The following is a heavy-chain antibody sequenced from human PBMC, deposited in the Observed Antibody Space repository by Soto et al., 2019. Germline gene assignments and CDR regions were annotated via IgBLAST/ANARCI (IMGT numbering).Heavy chain of an antibody. J-gene: IGHJ4*02. CDR2: IYHSGST. CDR3: AAGGGLPRYY. D-gene: IGHD5-12*01. Sequence: QLQLQESGSGLVKPSQTLSLTCAVSGGSISSGGYSWSWIRQPPGKGLEWIGYIYHSGSTYYNPSLEVRVTISVARSRNQFSLKRGSVTAADTAVYYCAAGGGLPRYYWGQGTLVTVSS. V-gene: IGHV4-30-2*01. CDR1: GGSISSGGYS.